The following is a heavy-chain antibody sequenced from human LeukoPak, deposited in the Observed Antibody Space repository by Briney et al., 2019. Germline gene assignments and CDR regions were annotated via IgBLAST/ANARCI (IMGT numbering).Heavy chain of an antibody. CDR1: GFTFNDYY. CDR2: ISSSGSTI. V-gene: IGHV3-11*04. D-gene: IGHD5-24*01. CDR3: ARLWGWLQDDAFDI. Sequence: GGSLRLSXAASGFTFNDYYMSWIRQGPGKGLEWVSYISSSGSTIYYADSVKGRFTISRDNAENSLYLQMNSLRAEDTAVYYCARLWGWLQDDAFDIWGQGTMVTVSS. J-gene: IGHJ3*02.